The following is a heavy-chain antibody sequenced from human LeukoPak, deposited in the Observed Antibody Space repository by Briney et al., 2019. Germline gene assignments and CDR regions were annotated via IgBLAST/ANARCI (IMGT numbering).Heavy chain of an antibody. Sequence: GGSLRLSCAASGFTFSSYEMNWVRQAPGKGLEWVSYISSSGSTIYYADSVKGRFTISRDNAKNSLYLQMDSLRAEDTAVYYCARDLPPPDYWGQGTLVTVSS. CDR3: ARDLPPPDY. V-gene: IGHV3-48*03. J-gene: IGHJ4*02. CDR1: GFTFSSYE. CDR2: ISSSGSTI.